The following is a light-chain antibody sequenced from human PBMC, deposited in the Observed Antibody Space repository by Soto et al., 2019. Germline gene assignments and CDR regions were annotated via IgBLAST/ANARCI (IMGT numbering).Light chain of an antibody. Sequence: EIVLTQSPGTLSLSPGERATLSCRASQSVGSNYLAWYQQKPGQAPRLLIYGASSRATGIPDRFSGSGSGTDFTLTISRLEPEDFAVYDCQQYGSSPMTFGQGTRLEIK. CDR2: GAS. CDR1: QSVGSNY. J-gene: IGKJ5*01. V-gene: IGKV3-20*01. CDR3: QQYGSSPMT.